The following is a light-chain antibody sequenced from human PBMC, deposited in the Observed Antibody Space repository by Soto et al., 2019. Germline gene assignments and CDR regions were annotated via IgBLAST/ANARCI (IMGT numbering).Light chain of an antibody. V-gene: IGKV3-20*01. Sequence: IMLTQSPATLCLIQEERATLSCRASQSVTNSYVAWYQQQLGQAPRLLIYGASIRATGIPDRFSGSGSGTDFTLTISRLEPEDFAVYYCQQYGSSRTFGQGTNVDVK. CDR1: QSVTNSY. CDR2: GAS. CDR3: QQYGSSRT. J-gene: IGKJ1*01.